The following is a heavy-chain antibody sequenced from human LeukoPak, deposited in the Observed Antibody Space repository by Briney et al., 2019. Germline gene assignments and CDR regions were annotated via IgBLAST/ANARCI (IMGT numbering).Heavy chain of an antibody. CDR1: GGSISTYY. Sequence: SETLSLTCTVSGGSISTYYWSWIRQPPGKGLEWIGYINYSGNAHYNPSLKSRVTISVDTSKNQFSLKLSSATAADTAVYVCARRGCSGGNCSPGWFDPWGQGTLVTVSS. V-gene: IGHV4-59*08. J-gene: IGHJ5*02. CDR3: ARRGCSGGNCSPGWFDP. CDR2: INYSGNA. D-gene: IGHD2-15*01.